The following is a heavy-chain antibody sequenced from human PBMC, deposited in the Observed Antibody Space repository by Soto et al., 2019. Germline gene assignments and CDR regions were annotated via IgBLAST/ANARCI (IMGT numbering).Heavy chain of an antibody. CDR1: GYTFSSYA. CDR2: INAGNGNT. V-gene: IGHV1-3*01. D-gene: IGHD3-22*01. CDR3: ARATYYYDSSGHHFDY. Sequence: ASVKVSCKASGYTFSSYAMHWVRQAPGQRLEWMGWINAGNGNTKYSQKFQGRVTITRDTSASTGYMELSSLRSEDTAVYYCARATYYYDSSGHHFDYWGQGTLVTVSS. J-gene: IGHJ4*02.